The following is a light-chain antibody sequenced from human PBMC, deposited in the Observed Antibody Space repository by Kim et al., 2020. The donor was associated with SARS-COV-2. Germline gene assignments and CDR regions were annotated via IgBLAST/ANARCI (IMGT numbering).Light chain of an antibody. V-gene: IGKV1-39*01. J-gene: IGKJ2*01. CDR1: KSISSY. CDR2: AAS. CDR3: QQSYSTPYT. Sequence: SASVEDTINNRFRRNKSISSYLNWDKEKPGKTPKRLIYAASSFQSGVPSRFSGSGYRTDFTLIISSMQPEECASYCCQQSYSTPYTFSQGTKLGI.